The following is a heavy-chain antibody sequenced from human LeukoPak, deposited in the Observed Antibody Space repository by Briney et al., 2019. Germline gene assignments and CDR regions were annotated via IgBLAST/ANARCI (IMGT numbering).Heavy chain of an antibody. CDR2: ISSSGNTI. Sequence: GGYLRLYCAASGFTFSDYYMSWIRQAPGKGLEWISYISSSGNTIYYADSVKGRFTIARDNAKNSLYLQMNSLRAEDTAVYYCARGGGYDPEGPDYWGQGTLVTVSS. J-gene: IGHJ4*02. V-gene: IGHV3-11*01. D-gene: IGHD5-12*01. CDR3: ARGGGYDPEGPDY. CDR1: GFTFSDYY.